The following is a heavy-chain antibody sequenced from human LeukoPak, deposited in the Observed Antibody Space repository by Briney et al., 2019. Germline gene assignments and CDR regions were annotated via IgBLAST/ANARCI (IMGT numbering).Heavy chain of an antibody. Sequence: ASVKVSCKASGGSFSTYAISWVRQAPGQGLEWMGGIIPFFGTPSYAQKFHGRVTITADESTNTAYMEVSSLRSEDTALYYCARYKVPPHQDSSMVPGVYYYYGMDVWGQGTTVTVS. CDR2: IIPFFGTP. J-gene: IGHJ6*02. CDR1: GGSFSTYA. D-gene: IGHD3-10*01. V-gene: IGHV1-69*13. CDR3: ARYKVPPHQDSSMVPGVYYYYGMDV.